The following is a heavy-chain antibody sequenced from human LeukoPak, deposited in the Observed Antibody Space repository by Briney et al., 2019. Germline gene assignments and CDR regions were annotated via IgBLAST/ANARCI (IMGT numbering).Heavy chain of an antibody. D-gene: IGHD3-10*01. CDR1: GYSFSNYW. Sequence: GESLKISCKGSGYSFSNYWIAWVRQMPGKGLEWMGIIFPGDSETSYSPSFRGQVIISADRSINTAYLQWNSLKASDTAMYYCARFSRSRKHGSTSGVEYWGQGTLVSVSS. V-gene: IGHV5-51*01. CDR2: IFPGDSET. J-gene: IGHJ4*02. CDR3: ARFSRSRKHGSTSGVEY.